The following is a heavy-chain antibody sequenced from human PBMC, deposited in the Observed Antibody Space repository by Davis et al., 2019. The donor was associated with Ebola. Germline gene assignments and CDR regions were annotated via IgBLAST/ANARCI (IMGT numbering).Heavy chain of an antibody. CDR2: INAGNGNT. Sequence: AASVKVSCKASGYTFTSYAMHWVRQAPGQRLEWMGWINAGNGNTKYSQKFQGRVTITRDTSASTAYMELSSLRSEDTAVYYCARGGWGYYDSRMLGYWGQGTLVTVSS. J-gene: IGHJ4*02. CDR1: GYTFTSYA. D-gene: IGHD3-22*01. CDR3: ARGGWGYYDSRMLGY. V-gene: IGHV1-3*01.